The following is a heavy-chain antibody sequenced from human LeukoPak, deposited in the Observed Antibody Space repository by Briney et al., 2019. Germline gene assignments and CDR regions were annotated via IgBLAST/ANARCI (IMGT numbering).Heavy chain of an antibody. D-gene: IGHD6-19*01. CDR2: IYYSGST. CDR3: ARRALAVAGTPNYYYYMDV. V-gene: IGHV4-39*01. Sequence: SETLSLTCTVSGGSISSSSYYWGWIRQPPGKGLEWIGSIYYSGSTYYNPSLKSRVTISVDTSKNQFSLKLSSVTAADTAVYYCARRALAVAGTPNYYYYMDVWGKGTTVTGSS. J-gene: IGHJ6*03. CDR1: GGSISSSSYY.